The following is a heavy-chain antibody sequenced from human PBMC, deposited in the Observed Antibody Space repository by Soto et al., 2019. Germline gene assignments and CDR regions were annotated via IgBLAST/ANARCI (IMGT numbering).Heavy chain of an antibody. CDR1: GYSFTISW. V-gene: IGHV5-51*01. CDR3: ASLTPAYYYGSGIPKWFDP. CDR2: IYPGDSDT. D-gene: IGHD3-10*01. Sequence: GESLKISCKGSGYSFTISWIGWVRQMPGKGLEWMGLIYPGDSDTRYSPSFQGQVTISADKSISTAYLQWSSLKASDTAMYYCASLTPAYYYGSGIPKWFDPWGQGTLVTVAS. J-gene: IGHJ5*02.